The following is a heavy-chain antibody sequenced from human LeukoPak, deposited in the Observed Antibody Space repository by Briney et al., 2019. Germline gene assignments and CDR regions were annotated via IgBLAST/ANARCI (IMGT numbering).Heavy chain of an antibody. Sequence: GGSLRLSCAASGFTFSNAWMSWVRQAPGKGLEWVGRIKGKTDGGTTDYAAPVKGRFTISRDDSKNTLYLQMNSLKTEDTAVYYCTTEPPLYYDLSWPGDYWGQGTLVTVSS. CDR1: GFTFSNAW. CDR3: TTEPPLYYDLSWPGDY. V-gene: IGHV3-15*01. J-gene: IGHJ4*02. D-gene: IGHD3-3*01. CDR2: IKGKTDGGTT.